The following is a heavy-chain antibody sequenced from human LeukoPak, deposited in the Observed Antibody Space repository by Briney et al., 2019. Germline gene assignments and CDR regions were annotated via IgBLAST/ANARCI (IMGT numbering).Heavy chain of an antibody. CDR2: ISGGGST. Sequence: PGGSLRLSCAASGFIVSSNYISWVRQAPGKGLEWVSVISGGGSTYYYTDSVKGRFTISRDNSKNTLYLQMNSLRAEDTAVYYCAKSSYYYDSSGYYSSRAFDIWGQGTMVTVSS. CDR1: GFIVSSNY. CDR3: AKSSYYYDSSGYYSSRAFDI. D-gene: IGHD3-22*01. J-gene: IGHJ3*02. V-gene: IGHV3-53*05.